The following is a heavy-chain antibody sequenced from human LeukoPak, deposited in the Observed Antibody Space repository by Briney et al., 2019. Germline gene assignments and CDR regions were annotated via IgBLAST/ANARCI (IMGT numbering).Heavy chain of an antibody. Sequence: ASVKVSCKVSGYFLTELPMHWVRQAPGKGLEWVGGFDPEEREEIYAQKFQGGVTMTEDTSTHTAYMELTGLRSDDTAVYYCATIELRNFDWLVFDYWSQGTLLSVSS. V-gene: IGHV1-24*01. CDR2: FDPEEREE. CDR1: GYFLTELP. J-gene: IGHJ4*02. D-gene: IGHD3-9*01. CDR3: ATIELRNFDWLVFDY.